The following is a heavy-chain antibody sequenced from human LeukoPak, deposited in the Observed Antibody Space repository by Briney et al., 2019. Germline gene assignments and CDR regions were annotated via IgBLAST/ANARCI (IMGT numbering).Heavy chain of an antibody. CDR2: IYSSGST. J-gene: IGHJ3*02. CDR3: ARVMFGSGSYPLNDAFDI. V-gene: IGHV4-4*07. D-gene: IGHD3-10*01. Sequence: SETLSLTCTVSGGSISSYYWSWIRQPAGEALEWIGRIYSSGSTNYKPSLKSRVTMSIDTSKNQFFLKLNSVTAADTAVYYCARVMFGSGSYPLNDAFDIWGQGTMVTVSS. CDR1: GGSISSYY.